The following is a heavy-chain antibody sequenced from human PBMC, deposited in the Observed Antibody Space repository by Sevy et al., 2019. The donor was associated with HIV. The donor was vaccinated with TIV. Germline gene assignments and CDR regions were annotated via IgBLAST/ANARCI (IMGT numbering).Heavy chain of an antibody. CDR3: ARLYDYVWGSYRSKYYFDY. D-gene: IGHD3-16*02. CDR1: GFSFTTYA. CDR2: ISGDGDST. J-gene: IGHJ4*02. V-gene: IGHV3-23*01. Sequence: GESLKISCAASGFSFTTYAMSWVRQAPGKGLEWVSSISGDGDSTYYADSVKGRFTISRDNSKNTQYLQMNSLRVEDTAVYYCARLYDYVWGSYRSKYYFDYWGQGTLVTVSS.